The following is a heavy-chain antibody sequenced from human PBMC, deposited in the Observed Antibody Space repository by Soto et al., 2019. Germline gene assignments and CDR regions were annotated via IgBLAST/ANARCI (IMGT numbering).Heavy chain of an antibody. J-gene: IGHJ6*02. CDR2: SIPIFGTA. CDR1: GGTFSSYA. CDR3: ASSGPSWSGNYYYYGMDV. D-gene: IGHD3-3*01. Sequence: QVQLVQSGAEVKKPGSSVKVSCKASGGTFSSYAISWVRQAPGQGLEWMGGSIPIFGTANYAQKFQGRGTITADESTSTAYMELSSLRSEDTAVYYCASSGPSWSGNYYYYGMDVWGQGTTVTVSS. V-gene: IGHV1-69*12.